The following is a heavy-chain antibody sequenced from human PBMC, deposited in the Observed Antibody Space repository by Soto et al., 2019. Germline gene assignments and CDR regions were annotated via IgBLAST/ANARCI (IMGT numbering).Heavy chain of an antibody. Sequence: GGSLRLSCAASGVTVSNAWMSWVRQSPGKGLEWVGRIKRKTDGGTTDYAAPVKGRFTISRDDSKNTLFLQMNSLKTEDTAVYYCTTDPDTVVEPAAKSLWGQGTLVTVSS. CDR1: GVTVSNAW. V-gene: IGHV3-15*01. J-gene: IGHJ4*02. CDR2: IKRKTDGGTT. D-gene: IGHD2-2*01. CDR3: TTDPDTVVEPAAKSL.